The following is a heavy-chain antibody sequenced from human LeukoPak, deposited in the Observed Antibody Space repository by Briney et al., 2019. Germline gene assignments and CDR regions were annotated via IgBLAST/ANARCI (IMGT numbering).Heavy chain of an antibody. Sequence: PGGSLRLSCATSGFTFYDYAMHWVRQAPGKGLEWVSLISGDDGSTYYADSVKGRFTISRDNSKNSLYLQMNSLATEDTALYYCAKDIFLRDSSVSYWGAFDILGQGTMVTVSS. D-gene: IGHD3-22*01. V-gene: IGHV3-43*02. CDR2: ISGDDGST. CDR1: GFTFYDYA. J-gene: IGHJ3*02. CDR3: AKDIFLRDSSVSYWGAFDI.